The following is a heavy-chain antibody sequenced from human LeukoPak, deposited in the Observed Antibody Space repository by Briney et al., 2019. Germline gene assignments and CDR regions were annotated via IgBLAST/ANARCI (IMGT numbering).Heavy chain of an antibody. J-gene: IGHJ4*02. D-gene: IGHD3-22*01. CDR2: IYHSGSP. CDR3: ASLTDYDSSGYYYGGFDY. Sequence: SETLSLTCAVSGGSISSNNWWGWVRQPPGKGLEWIGEIYHSGSPNYNPSLKSRVTISVDRSKNQFSLKLSSVTAADTAVYYCASLTDYDSSGYYYGGFDYWGQGTLVTVSS. CDR1: GGSISSNNW. V-gene: IGHV4-4*02.